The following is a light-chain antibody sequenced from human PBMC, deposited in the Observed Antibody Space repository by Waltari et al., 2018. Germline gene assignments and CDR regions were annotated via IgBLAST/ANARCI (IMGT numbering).Light chain of an antibody. CDR1: QSISSY. Sequence: DIQMTQSPSSLSASVGARVTITCRASQSISSYLNWYQQKPGKAPKLLIYAASSLQSGVPSRFSGSGSGRDYTLTISGLEPEDLAVYYCQLFGRSTGTFGQGTKVEIK. CDR3: QLFGRSTGT. V-gene: IGKV1-39*01. J-gene: IGKJ1*01. CDR2: AAS.